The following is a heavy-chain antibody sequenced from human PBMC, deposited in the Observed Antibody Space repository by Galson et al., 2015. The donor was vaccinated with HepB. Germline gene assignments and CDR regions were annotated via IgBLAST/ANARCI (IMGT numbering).Heavy chain of an antibody. V-gene: IGHV3-7*01. CDR3: ARDGALLAVAGYFDY. D-gene: IGHD6-19*01. CDR1: GFTFSSYW. CDR2: IKQDGSKK. Sequence: SLRLSCAASGFTFSSYWMSWVRQAPGKGLEWVSKIKQDGSKKYYVDSVKGRFIISRDNAKNLLFQQMNSLRAEDTAVYYCARDGALLAVAGYFDYWGQGTLVTVSS. J-gene: IGHJ4*02.